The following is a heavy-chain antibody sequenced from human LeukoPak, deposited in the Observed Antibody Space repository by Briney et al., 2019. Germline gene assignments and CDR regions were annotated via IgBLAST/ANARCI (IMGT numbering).Heavy chain of an antibody. D-gene: IGHD2-2*01. CDR1: GFIFSSCS. CDR2: IRYDGSNK. V-gene: IGHV3-30*02. CDR3: AKGRGKTTSSSPFDP. J-gene: IGHJ5*02. Sequence: GGSLRLSCAASGFIFSSCSMNWVRQAPGKGLEWVAFIRYDGSNKYYADSVKGRFTISRDNSKNTLYLQMNSLRAEDTAVYYCAKGRGKTTSSSPFDPWGQGTLVTVSS.